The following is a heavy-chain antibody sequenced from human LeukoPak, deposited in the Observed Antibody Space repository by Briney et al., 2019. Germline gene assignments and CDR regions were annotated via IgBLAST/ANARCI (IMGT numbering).Heavy chain of an antibody. J-gene: IGHJ3*01. CDR3: ARRPRDTSGYYLGAFHD. CDR2: IGASGADT. Sequence: GRSLRLSCAASGFTFTNYDMTWVRQAPGKGLEWVSVIGASGADTYYSDSVKGRFTVSRDNSQNTLFLHMSSLRAEDTAVYFCARRPRDTSGYYLGAFHDWGQGTTVTVSS. CDR1: GFTFTNYD. V-gene: IGHV3-23*01. D-gene: IGHD3-22*01.